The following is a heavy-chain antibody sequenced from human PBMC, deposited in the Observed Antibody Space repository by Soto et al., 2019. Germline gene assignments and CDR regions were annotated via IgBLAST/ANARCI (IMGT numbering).Heavy chain of an antibody. V-gene: IGHV3-11*03. CDR1: GCTFSDDY. D-gene: IGHD3-10*01. CDR3: ARHPPGGWFGPFDY. Sequence: PGGSLRLSCAASGCTFSDDYMSWIRQAPEKGLEWVSYISSSSSYTNYADSVKGRFTISRDNAKNSLYLQMNSLRAEDTAVYYCARHPPGGWFGPFDYWGQGTLVTVSS. J-gene: IGHJ4*02. CDR2: ISSSSSYT.